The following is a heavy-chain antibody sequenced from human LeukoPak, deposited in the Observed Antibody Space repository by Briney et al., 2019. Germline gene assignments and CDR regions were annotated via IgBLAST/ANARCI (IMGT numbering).Heavy chain of an antibody. CDR1: GFTFSSYE. D-gene: IGHD3-10*01. V-gene: IGHV3-48*03. Sequence: PGGSLRLSCAASGFTFSSYEMNWVRQAPGKGLEWVSYISSSGSTIYYADSVKGRFTISRDNAKNSLYLQMNSLRAEDTAVYYCAKGYGSGSYYQAGWFDPWGQGTLVTVSS. J-gene: IGHJ5*02. CDR3: AKGYGSGSYYQAGWFDP. CDR2: ISSSGSTI.